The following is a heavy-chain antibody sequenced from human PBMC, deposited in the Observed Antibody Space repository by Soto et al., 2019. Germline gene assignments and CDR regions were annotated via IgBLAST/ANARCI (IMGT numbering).Heavy chain of an antibody. D-gene: IGHD5-18*01. CDR1: VFTFSRYS. V-gene: IGHV3-48*01. J-gene: IGHJ4*02. CDR3: ARDLRYSYGAGYFDY. Sequence: GGSLRLSCAASVFTFSRYSMNWVRQAPGKGLEWVSYISSVSTTIYYADSVKGRFTISRDSAKNLLYLQMNSLRAEDTAVYYCARDLRYSYGAGYFDYWGQGALVTVSS. CDR2: ISSVSTTI.